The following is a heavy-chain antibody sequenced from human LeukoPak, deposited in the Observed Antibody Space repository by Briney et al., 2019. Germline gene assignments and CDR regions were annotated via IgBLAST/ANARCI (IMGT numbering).Heavy chain of an antibody. CDR1: GFTLTNYW. CDR2: IYPGDSDT. Sequence: GESLKISCKGSGFTLTNYWIAWVRQMSGKGLEWMGIIYPGDSDTRYSPSFQGQVTISADKSISTAYLQWSSLKASDTAMYYCTSQGSGDYYDSSGYADYWGQGTLVTVSS. D-gene: IGHD3-22*01. J-gene: IGHJ4*02. V-gene: IGHV5-51*01. CDR3: TSQGSGDYYDSSGYADY.